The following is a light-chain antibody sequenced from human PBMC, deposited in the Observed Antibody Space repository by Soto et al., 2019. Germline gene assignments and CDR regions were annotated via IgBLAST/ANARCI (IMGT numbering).Light chain of an antibody. CDR2: RAS. V-gene: IGKV3-20*01. J-gene: IGKJ2*01. CDR1: QSVSTSY. CDR3: QHYGDSSYT. Sequence: EIVLTQSPGTLSLSPGERATLSCRASQSVSTSYLAWYQQKPGQAPRLLIYRASSRATGIPDRFTGSGSGTDFTLTIRRLEPEDFAVYSCQHYGDSSYTFGQGTKMEIK.